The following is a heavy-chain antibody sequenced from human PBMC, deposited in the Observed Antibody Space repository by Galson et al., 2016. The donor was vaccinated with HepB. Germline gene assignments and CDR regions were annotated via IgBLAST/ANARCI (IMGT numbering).Heavy chain of an antibody. CDR2: ITSTGASS. Sequence: LRLSCAASGFTFSDYYMTWIRQAPGKGLEFISLITSTGASSYFIDPMRGRFTISRDNTKNSLYLQMNNLRAEDTAVYYCARWATAFDYWGQGTLVTVSS. V-gene: IGHV3-11*01. D-gene: IGHD6-25*01. CDR1: GFTFSDYY. CDR3: ARWATAFDY. J-gene: IGHJ4*02.